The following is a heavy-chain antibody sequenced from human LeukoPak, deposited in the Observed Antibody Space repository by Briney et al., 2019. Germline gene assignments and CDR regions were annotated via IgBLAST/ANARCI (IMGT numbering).Heavy chain of an antibody. CDR1: GFTFSSYH. D-gene: IGHD3-10*01. Sequence: GGSLRLSCVVSGFTFSSYHMNWVRQAPGKGLEWVSSISTSRNYIYYADSVTGRFTISRDNSKNTLYLQMNSLRAEDTAVYYCAREGVTMVRGVIITQDYWGQGTLVTVSS. CDR2: ISTSRNYI. CDR3: AREGVTMVRGVIITQDY. V-gene: IGHV3-21*01. J-gene: IGHJ4*02.